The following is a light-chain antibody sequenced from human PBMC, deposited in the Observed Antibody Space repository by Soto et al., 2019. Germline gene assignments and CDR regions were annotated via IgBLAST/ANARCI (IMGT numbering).Light chain of an antibody. J-gene: IGKJ4*01. CDR3: QHTYTTPLT. V-gene: IGKV1-39*01. CDR2: AAS. Sequence: DLQMTQSPSSLSASVGDRVTITCRASQSVSSSLSWYQQKPGKAPKLLIYAASNLQSGVPSRFSGSGSVTDFTLTISSLQPADFATYYCQHTYTTPLTFGGGTNVEIK. CDR1: QSVSSS.